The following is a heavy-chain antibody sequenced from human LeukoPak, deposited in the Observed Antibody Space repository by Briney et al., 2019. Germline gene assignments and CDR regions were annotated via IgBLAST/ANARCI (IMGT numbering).Heavy chain of an antibody. Sequence: GASVKVSCKASGYTFTSYGISWVRQAPGQGLEWMGWMNPNRGNTNYAQKLQGRVTMTTHTSTSTAYMELRSLRSDDTAVYYCAREGLSKGGYSSSWSMTGRDYWGQGTLVTVSS. V-gene: IGHV1-18*01. J-gene: IGHJ4*02. CDR2: MNPNRGNT. CDR3: AREGLSKGGYSSSWSMTGRDY. D-gene: IGHD6-13*01. CDR1: GYTFTSYG.